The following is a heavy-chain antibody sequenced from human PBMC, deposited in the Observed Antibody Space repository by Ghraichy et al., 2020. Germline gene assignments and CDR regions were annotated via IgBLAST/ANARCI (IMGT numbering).Heavy chain of an antibody. D-gene: IGHD3-9*01. J-gene: IGHJ6*02. CDR3: ARDNRLRYFDWLLPHYYYYYGMDV. CDR1: GFTFSSYW. Sequence: GGSLRLSCAASGFTFSSYWMHWVRQAPGKGLVWVSRINSDGSSTSYADSVKGRFTISRDNAKNTLYLQMNSLRAEDTAVYYCARDNRLRYFDWLLPHYYYYYGMDVWGQGTTVTVSS. CDR2: INSDGSST. V-gene: IGHV3-74*01.